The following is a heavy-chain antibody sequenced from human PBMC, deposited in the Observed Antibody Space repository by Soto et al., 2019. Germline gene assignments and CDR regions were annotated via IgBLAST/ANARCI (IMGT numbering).Heavy chain of an antibody. D-gene: IGHD3-9*01. CDR1: GYTFGHFY. CDR2: ISPHNRNT. J-gene: IGHJ4*02. Sequence: AASVKVSCKASGYTFGHFYITWVRQAPGQGLEWMGAISPHNRNTNYAEKFRGRVTMTTDPSTTTAYMELRSLRSDDTAVYYCARDEGGYDILTGYYKAHHFDQWGQGALVTVSS. V-gene: IGHV1-18*01. CDR3: ARDEGGYDILTGYYKAHHFDQ.